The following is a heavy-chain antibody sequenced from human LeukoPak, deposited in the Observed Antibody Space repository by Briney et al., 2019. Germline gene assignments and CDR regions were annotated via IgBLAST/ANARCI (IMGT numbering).Heavy chain of an antibody. CDR3: TTYWGYCTSSSCPHTVN. J-gene: IGHJ4*02. Sequence: GGSLRLSCAASGFTFSNAWMSWVRQAPGKGLEWAGRIQSKTDGGTTDYAAPVKGRFTISRDDSKNTLYLQLNSLKTEDTAVYYCTTYWGYCTSSSCPHTVNWGQGTLVTVSS. CDR1: GFTFSNAW. CDR2: IQSKTDGGTT. V-gene: IGHV3-15*01. D-gene: IGHD2-2*01.